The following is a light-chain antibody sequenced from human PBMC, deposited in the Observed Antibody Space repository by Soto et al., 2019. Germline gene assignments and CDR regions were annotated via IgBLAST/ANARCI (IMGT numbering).Light chain of an antibody. CDR1: QTISTY. Sequence: DIQMTQSPSSLSASVGDRVTITCRASQTISTYLNWYQQKPGKAPRLLIYDASSLLSGVPSRFSGSGSGTDFTLTIASLQPEDFSTHYCQQRDSTPYTFAQGTQVDIK. J-gene: IGKJ2*01. CDR2: DAS. V-gene: IGKV1-39*01. CDR3: QQRDSTPYT.